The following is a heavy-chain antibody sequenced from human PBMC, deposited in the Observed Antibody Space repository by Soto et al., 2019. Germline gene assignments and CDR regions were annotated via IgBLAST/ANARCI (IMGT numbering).Heavy chain of an antibody. J-gene: IGHJ4*02. CDR1: GFTFINYA. CDR3: ARDLWYYDSSGPSAGDY. CDR2: ISYDGSNK. Sequence: PGGSLRLSCAASGFTFINYAMHWVRQAPGKGLEWVAVISYDGSNKYYADSVKGRFTISRDNAKNSLYLQMNSLRAEDTAVYYCARDLWYYDSSGPSAGDYWGQGTLVTVSS. V-gene: IGHV3-30-3*01. D-gene: IGHD3-22*01.